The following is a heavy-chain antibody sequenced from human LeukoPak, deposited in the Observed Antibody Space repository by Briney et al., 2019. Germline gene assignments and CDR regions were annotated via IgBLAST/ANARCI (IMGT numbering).Heavy chain of an antibody. V-gene: IGHV3-74*01. CDR3: ARDRRYYDSSGYYFIDAFDI. D-gene: IGHD3-22*01. J-gene: IGHJ3*02. CDR2: INSDGSST. Sequence: GGSLRPSCPASGLTFSSYGMHWVRQAPGKGLVWVSRINSDGSSTSYAGSVKGRFSISRDNNKNTLYLQMNSLRAEDTAVYYCARDRRYYDSSGYYFIDAFDIWGQGTMVTVSS. CDR1: GLTFSSYG.